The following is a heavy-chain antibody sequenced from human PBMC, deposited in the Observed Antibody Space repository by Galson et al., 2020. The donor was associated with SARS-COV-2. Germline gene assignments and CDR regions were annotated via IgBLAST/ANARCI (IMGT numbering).Heavy chain of an antibody. J-gene: IGHJ4*02. D-gene: IGHD1-26*01. CDR2: IYWDDDK. CDR1: GFSLSTSGVG. Sequence: KMSGPTLVKPTQTLTLTCTFSGFSLSTSGVGVGWIRQPPGKALEWLALIYWDDDKRYSPSLKSRLTITKDTSKNQVVLTMTNMDPVDTATYYCVHSPSIVGATGVDYWGQGTLVTVSS. V-gene: IGHV2-5*02. CDR3: VHSPSIVGATGVDY.